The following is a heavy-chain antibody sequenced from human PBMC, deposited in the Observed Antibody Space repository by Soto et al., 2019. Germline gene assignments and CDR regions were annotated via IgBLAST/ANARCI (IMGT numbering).Heavy chain of an antibody. V-gene: IGHV4-34*01. CDR2: INHSGST. CDR3: ARASDYSYGFDY. J-gene: IGHJ4*02. CDR1: GGSFSGYY. Sequence: SETLSLTCAVYGGSFSGYYWSWIRQPPGKGLEWIGEINHSGSTNYNPPLKSRVTISVDTSKNQFSLKLSSVTAADTAVYYCARASDYSYGFDYWGQGTLVTVSS. D-gene: IGHD5-18*01.